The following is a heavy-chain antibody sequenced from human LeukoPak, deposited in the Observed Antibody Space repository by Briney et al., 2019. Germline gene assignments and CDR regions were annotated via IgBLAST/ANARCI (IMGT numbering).Heavy chain of an antibody. V-gene: IGHV4-59*01. Sequence: PGGSLRLSCAASGFTFSSYWMSWIRQPPGKGLEWIGYIYYSGSTNYNPSLKSRVTISVDTSKNQFSLKLSSVTAADTAVYYCAREVRVPAEIRGAHYFDYWGQGTLVTVSS. CDR2: IYYSGST. CDR1: GFTFSSYW. D-gene: IGHD1-14*01. J-gene: IGHJ4*02. CDR3: AREVRVPAEIRGAHYFDY.